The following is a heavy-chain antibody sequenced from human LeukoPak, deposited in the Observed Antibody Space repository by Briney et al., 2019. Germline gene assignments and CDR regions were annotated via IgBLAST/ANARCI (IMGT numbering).Heavy chain of an antibody. J-gene: IGHJ3*01. CDR3: ARQVGSRAPNTN. CDR1: GGSISSGGYY. D-gene: IGHD2-8*01. CDR2: IYYSGST. Sequence: SETLSLTCTVSGGSISSGGYYWSWIRQHPGKGLEWIGYIYYSGSTNYNPSLKSRVTISVDTSKNQFSLKLSSVTAADTAVYYCARQVGSRAPNTNWGQGTMVTVSS. V-gene: IGHV4-61*08.